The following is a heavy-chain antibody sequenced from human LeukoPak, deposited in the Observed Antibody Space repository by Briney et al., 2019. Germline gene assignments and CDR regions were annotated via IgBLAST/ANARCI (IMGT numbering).Heavy chain of an antibody. CDR3: ARDLTYNSWYYFDS. J-gene: IGHJ4*02. V-gene: IGHV3-30*02. CDR2: IGYDGTDK. CDR1: VFTFSYYG. Sequence: GGSLRLSCAASVFTFSYYGMHWVRQAPGKGLEWVTSIGYDGTDKYYADSVKGRFTISRDNSKNTLSLHMNSLRAEDTAVYYCARDLTYNSWYYFDSWGQGTLVTVSS. D-gene: IGHD6-13*01.